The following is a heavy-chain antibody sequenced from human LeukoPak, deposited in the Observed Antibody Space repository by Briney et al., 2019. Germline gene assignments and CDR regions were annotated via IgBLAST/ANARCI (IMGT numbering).Heavy chain of an antibody. CDR3: ARTNGYSSSWYGWFDP. D-gene: IGHD6-13*01. Sequence: ASVKVSCKASGYTFTGYYMHWVRQAPGQGLEWMGWINPNSGGTNYAQKFQGRVTMARDTSISTAYMELSRLRSDDTAVYYCARTNGYSSSWYGWFDPWGQGTLVTVSS. V-gene: IGHV1-2*02. CDR1: GYTFTGYY. CDR2: INPNSGGT. J-gene: IGHJ5*02.